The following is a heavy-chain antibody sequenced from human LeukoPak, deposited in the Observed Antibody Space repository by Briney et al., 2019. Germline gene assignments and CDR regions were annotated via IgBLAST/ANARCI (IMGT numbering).Heavy chain of an antibody. V-gene: IGHV4-34*01. D-gene: IGHD6-19*01. Sequence: SETLSLTCAVYGGSFSGYYWSWIRQPPGKGLEWIGEINHSGSTNYNPSLKSRVTISVDTSKNQFSLKLSSVTAADTAVYYCARIIAVAGTDYWGQGTLVTVSS. J-gene: IGHJ4*02. CDR1: GGSFSGYY. CDR2: INHSGST. CDR3: ARIIAVAGTDY.